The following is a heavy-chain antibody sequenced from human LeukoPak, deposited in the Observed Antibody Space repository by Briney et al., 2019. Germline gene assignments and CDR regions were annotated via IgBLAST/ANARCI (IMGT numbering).Heavy chain of an antibody. V-gene: IGHV4-59*01. CDR3: ARGQLEGGYIYDYYFDY. CDR2: IYYSGST. J-gene: IGHJ4*01. Sequence: PSETLSLTCTVSGGSISSYYWSWIRQPPGKGLEWIGYIYYSGSTNYNPSLKSRVTISVDTSKNQFSLKLSSVTAADTAVYYCARGQLEGGYIYDYYFDYWGXXTLXTVSS. CDR1: GGSISSYY. D-gene: IGHD5-18*01.